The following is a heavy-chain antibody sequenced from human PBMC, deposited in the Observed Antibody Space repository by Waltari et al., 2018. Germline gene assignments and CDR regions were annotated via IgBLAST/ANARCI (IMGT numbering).Heavy chain of an antibody. Sequence: EEQLLESGGGLVQPGDSLRLSCAGPGFRFSNYWMNWVRPAPGKGLVWVARISDDETSISYADSVKGRFTISRDNAKNTVYLQMKRLRVEDTAVYYCARLAPRTYRSPVPGRHYYYGMDVWGQGTTVTVSS. J-gene: IGHJ6*02. V-gene: IGHV3-74*01. D-gene: IGHD3-10*01. CDR1: GFRFSNYW. CDR3: ARLAPRTYRSPVPGRHYYYGMDV. CDR2: ISDDETSI.